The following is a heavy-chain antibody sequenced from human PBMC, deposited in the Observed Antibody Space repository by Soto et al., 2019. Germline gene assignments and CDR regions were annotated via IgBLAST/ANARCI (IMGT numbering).Heavy chain of an antibody. Sequence: GGSLRLSCAASGFTFSSYGMHWVRQAPGKGLEWVAVISYDGSNKYYADSVKGRFTISRDNSKNTLYLQMNSLRAEDTAVYYCAKDWPIAVTPHDAFDIWGQGTMVTVSS. J-gene: IGHJ3*02. CDR2: ISYDGSNK. CDR1: GFTFSSYG. CDR3: AKDWPIAVTPHDAFDI. V-gene: IGHV3-30*18. D-gene: IGHD6-19*01.